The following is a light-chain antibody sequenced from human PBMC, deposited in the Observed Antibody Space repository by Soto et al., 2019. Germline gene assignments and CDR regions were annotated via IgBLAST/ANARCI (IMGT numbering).Light chain of an antibody. CDR2: GSS. CDR3: QQCDVSPWT. J-gene: IGKJ1*01. CDR1: QSVSSSY. Sequence: LLTQSPATLSLSAGNRATISCRASQSVSSSYLAWYQQKPGQTPRLLIYGSSNWTTGIPGRFSGSGSATDFTLTICRLEPEDFAVYYCQQCDVSPWTFGQGTKVEIK. V-gene: IGKV3-20*01.